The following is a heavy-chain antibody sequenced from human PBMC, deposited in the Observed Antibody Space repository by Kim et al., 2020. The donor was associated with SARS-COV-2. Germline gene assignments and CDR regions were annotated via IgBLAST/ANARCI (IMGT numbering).Heavy chain of an antibody. Sequence: GGSLRLSCAASGFTFSSYSMNWVRQAPGKGLEWVSYISSSSSTIYYADSVKGRFTISRDNAKNSLYLQMNSLRDEDTAVYYCAPEEHRCYYYYGMDVWGQGTTVTVSS. CDR2: ISSSSSTI. J-gene: IGHJ6*02. V-gene: IGHV3-48*02. CDR1: GFTFSSYS. CDR3: APEEHRCYYYYGMDV.